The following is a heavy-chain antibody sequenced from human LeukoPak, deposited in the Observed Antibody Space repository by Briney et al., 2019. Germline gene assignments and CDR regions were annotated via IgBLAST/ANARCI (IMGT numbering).Heavy chain of an antibody. CDR1: GFTFSDYY. CDR2: ITSDSTI. Sequence: GGSLRLSCAASGFTFSDYYMSWIRQAPGRGLEWVSYITSDSTIFYADSVRGRFTISRDNAKSSLFLPMSSLRAEDTAVYYCARRRCNTANCFLIDYWGQGTLVTVSS. V-gene: IGHV3-11*01. CDR3: ARRRCNTANCFLIDY. J-gene: IGHJ4*02. D-gene: IGHD2/OR15-2a*01.